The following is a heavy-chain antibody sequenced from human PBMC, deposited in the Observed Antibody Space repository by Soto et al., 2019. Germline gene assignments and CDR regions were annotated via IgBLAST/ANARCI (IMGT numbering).Heavy chain of an antibody. Sequence: ASVKGYCKAAGYTFTGDYMHWVRQAPGQGLEWMGWINPNSGGTNYAQKFQGWVTMTRDTSISTAYMELSRLRSDDTAVYYCARGYCISTSCWFDPWGQGTLVTVSS. CDR3: ARGYCISTSCWFDP. CDR2: INPNSGGT. D-gene: IGHD2-2*01. V-gene: IGHV1-2*04. J-gene: IGHJ5*02. CDR1: GYTFTGDY.